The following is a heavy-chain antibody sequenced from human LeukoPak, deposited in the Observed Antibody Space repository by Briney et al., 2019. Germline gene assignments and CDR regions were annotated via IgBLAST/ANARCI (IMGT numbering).Heavy chain of an antibody. J-gene: IGHJ6*02. CDR2: VYSGGST. D-gene: IGHD3-3*01. V-gene: IGHV3-66*04. CDR3: AKHFGVISKGVYYYDYGLDV. CDR1: GFTVSTIY. Sequence: PGPSLRLSCAASGFTVSTIYMSWVRQAPGKGREWVSVVYSGGSTYYADSVKGRFTITRDNSKNTLYLKMSSLEAEDTAVYYCAKHFGVISKGVYYYDYGLDVWGQGTTVTVSS.